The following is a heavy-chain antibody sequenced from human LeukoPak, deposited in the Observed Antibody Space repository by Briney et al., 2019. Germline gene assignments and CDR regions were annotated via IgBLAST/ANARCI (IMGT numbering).Heavy chain of an antibody. Sequence: GGSLRLSCAASGFTFSNYAVSWVRQAPGKGLEWVSAISGSGGDTYYADSVKGRFTISRDNSKNTLFLPMNSLRAEDTAICYCAKTYYYDSNAYFGYWGQGTLVTVSS. J-gene: IGHJ4*02. CDR2: ISGSGGDT. D-gene: IGHD3-22*01. V-gene: IGHV3-23*01. CDR1: GFTFSNYA. CDR3: AKTYYYDSNAYFGY.